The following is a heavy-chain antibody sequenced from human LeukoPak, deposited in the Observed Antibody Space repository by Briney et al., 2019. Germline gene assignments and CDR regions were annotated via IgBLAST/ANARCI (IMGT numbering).Heavy chain of an antibody. V-gene: IGHV1-46*01. CDR2: INPSGGST. Sequence: ASVKVSCKASGFTFTSYYMHWVRQAPGQGLEWMGIINPSGGSTSYAQKFQGRVTMTRDTSTSTVYMELSSLRSEDTAVYYCAREGSPSFSMDYGGNGPYYYYMDVWGKGTTVTVSS. D-gene: IGHD4-23*01. J-gene: IGHJ6*03. CDR3: AREGSPSFSMDYGGNGPYYYYMDV. CDR1: GFTFTSYY.